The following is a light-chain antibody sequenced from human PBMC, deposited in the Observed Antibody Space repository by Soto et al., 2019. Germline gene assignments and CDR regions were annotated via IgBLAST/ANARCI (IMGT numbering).Light chain of an antibody. V-gene: IGKV1-39*01. CDR1: QSISSY. CDR3: KQSYTPAYT. J-gene: IGKJ2*01. CDR2: AAS. Sequence: DIQMTQSPSSLSASVGDRVTITCRASQSISSYLNWYQQKPGKAPKLLIYAASSLHSGVPSRFSGSGSGTDFTLTISSLQPEDFATYYCKQSYTPAYTFGQGTKLEIK.